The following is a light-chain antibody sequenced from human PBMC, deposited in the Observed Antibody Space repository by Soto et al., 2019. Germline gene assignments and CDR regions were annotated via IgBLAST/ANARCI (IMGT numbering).Light chain of an antibody. Sequence: ILLTHSPCTLSLSPGERSTLCCRASQSLSNNIYLAWYQQKPGQAPRLLIYGASSRATGIPNRFSGSGSGTDFTTTISRMEPEDFEVYYCNKYGNSNHKFGQGTNVDIK. J-gene: IGKJ1*01. V-gene: IGKV3-20*01. CDR1: QSLSNNIY. CDR2: GAS. CDR3: NKYGNSNHK.